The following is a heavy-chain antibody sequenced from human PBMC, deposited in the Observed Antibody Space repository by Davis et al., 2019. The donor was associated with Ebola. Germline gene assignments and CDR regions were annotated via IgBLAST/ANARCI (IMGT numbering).Heavy chain of an antibody. J-gene: IGHJ6*02. D-gene: IGHD3-10*01. CDR1: GGTFSSYA. CDR3: ARPTDYYGSGSYLYYYYYGMDV. Sequence: SVKVSCKASGGTFSSYAISWVRQAPGQGLEWMGGIIPIFGTANYAQRFQGRVTITADKSTSTAYMELSSLRSEDTAVYYCARPTDYYGSGSYLYYYYYGMDVWGQGTTVTVSS. CDR2: IIPIFGTA. V-gene: IGHV1-69*06.